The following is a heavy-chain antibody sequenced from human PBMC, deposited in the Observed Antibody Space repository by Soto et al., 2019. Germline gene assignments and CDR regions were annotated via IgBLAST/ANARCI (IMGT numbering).Heavy chain of an antibody. Sequence: AGSLGLSCAVSGFSFSPYGFHWARQAPGKGLEWVALVSYDGRNNFYADSVKGRFTISRDNSKNTVYLQMNSLRAEDTGVYYCAREETAWPLAYGLDVWGQGTTVTVSS. V-gene: IGHV3-30*03. D-gene: IGHD2-21*02. J-gene: IGHJ6*02. CDR1: GFSFSPYG. CDR3: AREETAWPLAYGLDV. CDR2: VSYDGRNN.